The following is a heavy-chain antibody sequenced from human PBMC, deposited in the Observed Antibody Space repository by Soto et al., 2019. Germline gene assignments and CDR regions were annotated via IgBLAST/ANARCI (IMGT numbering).Heavy chain of an antibody. CDR2: MNPINGAT. D-gene: IGHD6-13*01. J-gene: IGHJ6*02. V-gene: IGHV1-8*02. CDR1: GYAFTAYD. CDR3: GRGTCPRATAGGPPYYYAMDV. Sequence: ASVKVSCKASGYAFTAYDINWLRQASGQGLEWMGWMNPINGATGSARRFQGRVSMTRTTATNTAYLESTSLRSXETAVYYCGRGTCPRATAGGPPYYYAMDVWTQGTTVTVSS.